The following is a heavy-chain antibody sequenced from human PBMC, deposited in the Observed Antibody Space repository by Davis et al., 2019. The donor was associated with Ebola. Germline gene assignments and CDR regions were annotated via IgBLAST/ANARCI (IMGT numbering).Heavy chain of an antibody. CDR2: ISGSSSHM. CDR3: ARDVAGRAGY. Sequence: GESLKISCAASGFPFSSYSMTWVRQAPGKGLEWVSSISGSSSHMYYADSVKGRFTISRDNAKNSLYLQMNSLRAEDTAVYYCARDVAGRAGYWGQGTLVTVSS. CDR1: GFPFSSYS. J-gene: IGHJ4*02. V-gene: IGHV3-21*01. D-gene: IGHD1-14*01.